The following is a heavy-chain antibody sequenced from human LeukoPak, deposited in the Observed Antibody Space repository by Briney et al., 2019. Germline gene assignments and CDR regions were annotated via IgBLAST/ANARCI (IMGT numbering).Heavy chain of an antibody. J-gene: IGHJ4*02. Sequence: PGGSLRLSCAASGFTFSSYAMSRVRQAPGKGLEWVSAISGSGGSTYYADSVKGRFTISRDNSKNTLYLQMNSLRAEDTAVYYCAKDPGYYYGSGMSTYHDYWGQGTLVTVSS. CDR1: GFTFSSYA. D-gene: IGHD3-10*01. V-gene: IGHV3-23*01. CDR2: ISGSGGST. CDR3: AKDPGYYYGSGMSTYHDY.